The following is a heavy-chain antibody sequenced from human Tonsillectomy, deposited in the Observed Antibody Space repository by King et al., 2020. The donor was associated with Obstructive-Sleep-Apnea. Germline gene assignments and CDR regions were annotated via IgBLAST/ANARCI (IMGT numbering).Heavy chain of an antibody. D-gene: IGHD6-19*01. Sequence: VQLVESGGGLVQPGGSLRLSCAASGFSISNYAMSWVRQAPGKGLEWVSTITTAGTSTYYADSVKGRFTFSGDNSKNRLYLQMNSLRAEDTAVYYCAKEISWGSGWYGDALDIWGQGTTVTVSS. CDR2: ITTAGTST. CDR1: GFSISNYA. J-gene: IGHJ3*02. CDR3: AKEISWGSGWYGDALDI. V-gene: IGHV3-23*04.